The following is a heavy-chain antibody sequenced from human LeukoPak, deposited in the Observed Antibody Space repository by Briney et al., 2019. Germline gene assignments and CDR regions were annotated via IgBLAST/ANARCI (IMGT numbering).Heavy chain of an antibody. D-gene: IGHD2-15*01. V-gene: IGHV3-20*04. J-gene: IGHJ4*02. Sequence: PGGSLRLSCAVSGFTFEDYGMSWVRQGPGKGLEWVAGINWNGIIKLYGDSVRGRFTISRDKATNSLYLQMNSLRKEDTALYYCARVGGARSGYCSGGSCYSSKAYFDYWGQGTLVTVSS. CDR1: GFTFEDYG. CDR2: INWNGIIK. CDR3: ARVGGARSGYCSGGSCYSSKAYFDY.